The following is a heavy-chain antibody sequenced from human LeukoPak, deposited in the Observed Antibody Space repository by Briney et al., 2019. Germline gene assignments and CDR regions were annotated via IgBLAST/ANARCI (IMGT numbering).Heavy chain of an antibody. J-gene: IGHJ4*02. Sequence: SVKVSCKASGGTFSSYATSWVRQAPGQGLEWMGGIIPIFGTANYAQKFQGRVTITADESTSTAYMELSSLRSEDTAVYYCAGGYGDYGFERYYFDYWGQGTLVTVSS. CDR1: GGTFSSYA. CDR2: IIPIFGTA. D-gene: IGHD4-17*01. CDR3: AGGYGDYGFERYYFDY. V-gene: IGHV1-69*01.